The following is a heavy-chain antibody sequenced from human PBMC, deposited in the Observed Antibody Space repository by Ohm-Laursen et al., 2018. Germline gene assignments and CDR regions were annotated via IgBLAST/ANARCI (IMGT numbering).Heavy chain of an antibody. Sequence: SVKVSCKASGGTFSSYAISWVRQAPGQGLEWMGGIIPIFGTANYAQKFQGRVTITADESTSTAYMELSSLRSEDTAVYYCARTIAAAGTNFDYWGQGTLVTVSS. CDR2: IIPIFGTA. CDR3: ARTIAAAGTNFDY. J-gene: IGHJ4*02. CDR1: GGTFSSYA. V-gene: IGHV1-69*13. D-gene: IGHD6-13*01.